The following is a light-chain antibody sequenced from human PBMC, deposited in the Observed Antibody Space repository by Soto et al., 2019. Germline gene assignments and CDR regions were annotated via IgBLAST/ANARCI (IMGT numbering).Light chain of an antibody. CDR3: CSYAGSYPQVV. J-gene: IGLJ2*01. Sequence: QSALTQPRSVSGSPGQSVTISCTGTSSDVGGYNYVSWYQQHPGKAPKLMIYDVSKRPSGVPDRFSGSKSGNTASLTISGLQAEDEADYYCCSYAGSYPQVVFGGATKLTVL. CDR2: DVS. V-gene: IGLV2-11*01. CDR1: SSDVGGYNY.